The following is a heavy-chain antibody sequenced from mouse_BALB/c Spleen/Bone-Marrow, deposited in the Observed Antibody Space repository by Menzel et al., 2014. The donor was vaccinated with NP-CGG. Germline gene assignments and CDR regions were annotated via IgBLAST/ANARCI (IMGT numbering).Heavy chain of an antibody. CDR1: GYTFTAYA. V-gene: IGHV1-67*01. D-gene: IGHD1-1*01. Sequence: VQLQQSGPELVRPGVSVKLSCKGSGYTFTAYAMHWVKQSHAKSLEWIGLISTYSGNTHYNQNFKGKATMTVDKSSSTAYMELARLTSEDSAIYYCARNFYGSSYFDYGGQGTTLTVSS. J-gene: IGHJ2*01. CDR3: ARNFYGSSYFDY. CDR2: ISTYSGNT.